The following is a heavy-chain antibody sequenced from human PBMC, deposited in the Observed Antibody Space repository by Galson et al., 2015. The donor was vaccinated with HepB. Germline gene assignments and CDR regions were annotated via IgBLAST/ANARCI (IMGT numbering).Heavy chain of an antibody. Sequence: CAISGDSVSSRSATWNWIRQSPSRGLEWLGRTYYRSKWYNDYALSVKSRITINPDTSKNQFSLQLDSVTPEDTAMYYCSRGLAVAPDSWGQGTLVSVSS. D-gene: IGHD6-19*01. CDR3: SRGLAVAPDS. CDR2: TYYRSKWYN. CDR1: GDSVSSRSAT. V-gene: IGHV6-1*01. J-gene: IGHJ4*02.